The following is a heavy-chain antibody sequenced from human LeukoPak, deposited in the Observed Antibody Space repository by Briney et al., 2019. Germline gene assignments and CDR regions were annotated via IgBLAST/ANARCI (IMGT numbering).Heavy chain of an antibody. Sequence: SETLSLTCTVAGDSFSNSLYYWAWIRQPPGTGLEWIGSIYYSGSTYYNPSLKSRVTMSIDRSKKQFPLKLSSVTAADTAVYYCARYQNAIMDYMDVWGTGTPVTISS. CDR3: ARYQNAIMDYMDV. V-gene: IGHV4-39*01. J-gene: IGHJ6*03. CDR2: IYYSGST. CDR1: GDSFSNSLYY. D-gene: IGHD2-8*01.